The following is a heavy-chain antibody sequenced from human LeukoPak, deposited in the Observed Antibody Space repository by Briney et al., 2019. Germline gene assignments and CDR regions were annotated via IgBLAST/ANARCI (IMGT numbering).Heavy chain of an antibody. J-gene: IGHJ4*02. D-gene: IGHD2-15*01. CDR2: INDSGIT. CDR1: GGSFSGYY. Sequence: SETLSLTCAVYGGSFSGYYWSWIRQSPGKGLEWIGEINDSGITNCNPSLKSRASLSVDTSKNQFSLGLSSVTAADTAVYYCARRLVDSGASQVSDYWGQGTLVTVSS. V-gene: IGHV4-34*01. CDR3: ARRLVDSGASQVSDY.